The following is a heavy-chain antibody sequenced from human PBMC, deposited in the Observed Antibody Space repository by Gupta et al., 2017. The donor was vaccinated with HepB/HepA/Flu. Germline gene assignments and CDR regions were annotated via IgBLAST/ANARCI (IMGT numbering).Heavy chain of an antibody. CDR2: IIPIFGTA. D-gene: IGHD2-15*01. Sequence: QVQLVQSGAEVKKPGSSVKVSCKASGGTFSSYAISWVRQAPGPGLEWMGGIIPIFGTANYAQKFQGRVTITADESTSTAYMELSSLRSEDTAVYYCARQGVVAATRRVQYYYYMDVWGKGTTVTVSS. CDR3: ARQGVVAATRRVQYYYYMDV. J-gene: IGHJ6*03. V-gene: IGHV1-69*01. CDR1: GGTFSSYA.